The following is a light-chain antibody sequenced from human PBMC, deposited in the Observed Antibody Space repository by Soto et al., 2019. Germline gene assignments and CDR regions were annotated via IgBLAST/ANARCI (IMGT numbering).Light chain of an antibody. CDR1: QSVSSSY. Sequence: EIVLTQSPGTLSLSPGERATLSCRASQSVSSSYLAWYQQKPGQAPRLLIYGASSRATGIPDRFSGSGSGTDFTLTISRLEPEDFAVYYCQPYGSSTGTFGQGTNVEIK. V-gene: IGKV3-20*01. CDR2: GAS. CDR3: QPYGSSTGT. J-gene: IGKJ1*01.